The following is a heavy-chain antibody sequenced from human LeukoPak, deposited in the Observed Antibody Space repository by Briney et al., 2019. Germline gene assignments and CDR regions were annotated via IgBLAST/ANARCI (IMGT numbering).Heavy chain of an antibody. V-gene: IGHV5-51*01. D-gene: IGHD3-22*01. J-gene: IGHJ5*02. CDR2: IYPGDSDT. Sequence: ESLKISCKGSGYSFTTYWIAWVRQMPGKGLEWMGIIYPGDSDTRYSPSFQGQVSISVDKSISTAYLQWSSLKASDTAMYYCARTPDSSGKNWFDPWGQGTLVTVSS. CDR1: GYSFTTYW. CDR3: ARTPDSSGKNWFDP.